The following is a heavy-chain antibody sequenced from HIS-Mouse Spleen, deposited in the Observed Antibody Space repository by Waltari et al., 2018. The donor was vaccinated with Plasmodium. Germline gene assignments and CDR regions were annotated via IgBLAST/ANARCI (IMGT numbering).Heavy chain of an antibody. D-gene: IGHD3-3*01. Sequence: QLQLQESGPGLVKPSETLSLTCTVSGGSISSSSYYCGWLRQPPGKGLEWIGSIHYSGSTYYNPSLKSRVTISVDTSKNQFSLKLSSVTAADTAVYYCARQLAYYDFWSGYSRGYYFDYWGQGTLVTVSS. J-gene: IGHJ4*02. CDR2: IHYSGST. V-gene: IGHV4-39*01. CDR1: GGSISSSSYY. CDR3: ARQLAYYDFWSGYSRGYYFDY.